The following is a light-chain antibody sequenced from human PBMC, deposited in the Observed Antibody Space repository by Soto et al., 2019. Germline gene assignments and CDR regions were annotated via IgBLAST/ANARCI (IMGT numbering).Light chain of an antibody. CDR3: QQYGVSTGT. CDR2: GAS. CDR1: QSVSRGY. Sequence: EIVLTQSPGTLSLSPGERATLSCRASQSVSRGYLAWYQQKPGQAPRLLIYGASSRATGIPDRFSGSGSGTDFPLTISRLEPEDFAVYYCQQYGVSTGTFGQGTKVEIK. V-gene: IGKV3-20*01. J-gene: IGKJ1*01.